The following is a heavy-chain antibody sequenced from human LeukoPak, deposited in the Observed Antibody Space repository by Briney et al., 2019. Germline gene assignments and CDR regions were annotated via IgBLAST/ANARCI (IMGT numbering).Heavy chain of an antibody. Sequence: PSETLSLTCAVYGGSFSGYYWSWIRQPPGKGLEWIGYIYYSGSTYYNPSLKSRVTISVDTSKNQFSLKLSSVTAADTAVYYCARTDYDILTGSIDYFDYWGQGTLVTVSS. J-gene: IGHJ4*02. CDR2: IYYSGST. D-gene: IGHD3-9*01. CDR1: GGSFSGYY. CDR3: ARTDYDILTGSIDYFDY. V-gene: IGHV4-30-4*08.